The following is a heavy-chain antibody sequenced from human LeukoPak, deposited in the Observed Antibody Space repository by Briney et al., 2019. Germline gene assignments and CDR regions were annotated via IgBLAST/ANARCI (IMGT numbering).Heavy chain of an antibody. Sequence: ASVKVSCKASGYTFTGYYMHWVRQAPGQGLEWMGGIIPIFGTANYAQKFQGGVTITRDTSASTAYMELSSLRSEDTAVYYCARSILVVPVASHYNYGVDVWGQGTTVTVSS. V-gene: IGHV1-69*05. J-gene: IGHJ6*02. CDR3: ARSILVVPVASHYNYGVDV. CDR2: IIPIFGTA. D-gene: IGHD2-2*01. CDR1: GYTFTGYY.